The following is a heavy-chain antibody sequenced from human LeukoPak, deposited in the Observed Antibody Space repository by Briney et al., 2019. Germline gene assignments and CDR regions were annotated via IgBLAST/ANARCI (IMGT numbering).Heavy chain of an antibody. D-gene: IGHD6-25*01. V-gene: IGHV1-24*01. CDR3: ATDRGYIPNPYYYYGMDV. J-gene: IGHJ6*02. CDR2: FDPEDGET. Sequence: ASVKVSCKASGGTFSSYAISWVRQAPGKGLEWMGGFDPEDGETIYAQKFQGRVTMTEDTSTDTAHMELSSLRSEDTAVYYCATDRGYIPNPYYYYGMDVWGQGTTVTVSS. CDR1: GGTFSSYA.